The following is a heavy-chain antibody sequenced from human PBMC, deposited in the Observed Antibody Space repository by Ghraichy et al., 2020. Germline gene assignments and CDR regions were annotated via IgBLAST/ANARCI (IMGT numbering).Heavy chain of an antibody. CDR1: GGSISSYY. CDR2: IYYSGST. CDR3: ARVVYYGSGSPSLNWFDP. D-gene: IGHD3-10*01. V-gene: IGHV4-59*01. J-gene: IGHJ5*02. Sequence: SETLSLTCTVSGGSISSYYWSWIRQPPGKGLEWIGYIYYSGSTNYNPSLKSRVTISVDTSKNQFSLKLSSVTAADTAVYYCARVVYYGSGSPSLNWFDPWGQGTLVTVSS.